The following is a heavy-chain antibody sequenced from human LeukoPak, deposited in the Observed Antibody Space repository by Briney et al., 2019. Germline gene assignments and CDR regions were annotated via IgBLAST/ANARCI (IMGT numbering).Heavy chain of an antibody. Sequence: GESLKISCKCSGYSFTNNWIGWVRQMPGKGLEWMGITLPGDSDTRYSPSLQGQVTISADKSINTAYVQWSSLKASDTAMYYCATYAGTSSKYFQHWGQGTLVTVSS. CDR1: GYSFTNNW. CDR2: TLPGDSDT. V-gene: IGHV5-51*01. J-gene: IGHJ1*01. CDR3: ATYAGTSSKYFQH. D-gene: IGHD3-10*01.